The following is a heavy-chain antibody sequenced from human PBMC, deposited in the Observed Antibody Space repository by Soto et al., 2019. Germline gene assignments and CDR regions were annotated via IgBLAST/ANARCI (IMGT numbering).Heavy chain of an antibody. Sequence: ASVKVSCKASGYTFTSYGISWVRQAPGQGLEWMGWISAYNGNTNYAQKLRGRVTMTTDTSTSTAYMELRSLRSDDTAVYYCARVGGRYYYDSSGYYAPVDYWGQGTLVTVSS. V-gene: IGHV1-18*01. CDR2: ISAYNGNT. CDR3: ARVGGRYYYDSSGYYAPVDY. J-gene: IGHJ4*02. D-gene: IGHD3-22*01. CDR1: GYTFTSYG.